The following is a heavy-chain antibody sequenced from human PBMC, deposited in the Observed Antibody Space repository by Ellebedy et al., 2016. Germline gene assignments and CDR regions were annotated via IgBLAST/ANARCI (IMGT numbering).Heavy chain of an antibody. Sequence: ASVKVSCXASGYTFTGYYMHWVRQAPGQGFEWMGWIDPSSGGTDYAQKFQGRVTMTRDTSISTAYMELSRLRSDDTAVYYCASSSQGSGTSYYYYYGMDVWGQGTTVTVSS. D-gene: IGHD3-10*01. CDR1: GYTFTGYY. CDR3: ASSSQGSGTSYYYYYGMDV. J-gene: IGHJ6*02. CDR2: IDPSSGGT. V-gene: IGHV1-2*02.